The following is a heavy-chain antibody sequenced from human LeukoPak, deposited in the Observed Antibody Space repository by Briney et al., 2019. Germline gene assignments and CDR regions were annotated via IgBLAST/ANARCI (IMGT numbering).Heavy chain of an antibody. V-gene: IGHV4-28*01. CDR3: ATRSGEDAFDI. CDR1: GYSISSSNW. D-gene: IGHD3-3*01. Sequence: SGTLSLTCAVSGYSISSSNWWGWIRQPPGKGLEWIGYIYYSGSTYYNPSLKSRVTMSVDTSKNQFSLKLSSVTAVDTAVYYCATRSGEDAFDIWGQGTMVTVSS. CDR2: IYYSGST. J-gene: IGHJ3*02.